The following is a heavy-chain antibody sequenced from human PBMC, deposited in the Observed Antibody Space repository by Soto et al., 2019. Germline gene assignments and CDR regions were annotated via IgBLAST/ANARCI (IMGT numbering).Heavy chain of an antibody. Sequence: QVQLVQSGAEVKKPGASVKVSCKASGITFSTYAIHWVRQAPGQRLEWMGWINAGNGNTRYSQKFQGRVTLTRDTSASTADMDLSSLRSEDTAIYYCARAISGYVTWGQGTLVTVSS. CDR1: GITFSTYA. CDR2: INAGNGNT. D-gene: IGHD5-12*01. J-gene: IGHJ5*02. V-gene: IGHV1-3*01. CDR3: ARAISGYVT.